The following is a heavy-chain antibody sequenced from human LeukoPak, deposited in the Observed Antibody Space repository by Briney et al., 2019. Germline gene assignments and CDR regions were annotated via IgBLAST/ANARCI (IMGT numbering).Heavy chain of an antibody. CDR1: GFTFSSYA. CDR2: ISGSGGST. Sequence: GGSLRLSCAASGFTFSSYAMSWVRQAPGEGLEWVSAISGSGGSTYYADSVKGRFTISRDNSKNTLYLQMNSLRAEDTAVYYCAKDWHSSGSIFDYWGQGTLVTVSS. D-gene: IGHD3-22*01. J-gene: IGHJ4*02. V-gene: IGHV3-23*01. CDR3: AKDWHSSGSIFDY.